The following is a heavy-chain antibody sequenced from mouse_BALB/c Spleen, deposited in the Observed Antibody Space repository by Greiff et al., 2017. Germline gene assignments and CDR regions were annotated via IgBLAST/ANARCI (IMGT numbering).Heavy chain of an antibody. CDR1: GYTFTDYN. J-gene: IGHJ3*01. CDR2: INPNNGGT. Sequence: EVQRVESGPELVKPGASVKIPCKASGYTFTDYNMDWVKQSHGKSLEWIGDINPNNGGTIYNQKFKGKATLTVDKSSSTAYMELRSLTSEDTAVYYCARRNGAYWGQGTLVTVSA. V-gene: IGHV1-18*01. CDR3: ARRNGAY.